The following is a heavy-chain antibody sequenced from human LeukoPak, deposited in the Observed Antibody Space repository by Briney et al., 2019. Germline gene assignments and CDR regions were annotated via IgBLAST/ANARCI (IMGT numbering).Heavy chain of an antibody. CDR1: GFTFSSYW. D-gene: IGHD4-17*01. J-gene: IGHJ4*02. CDR2: SNSDGSST. Sequence: PGGSLRLSCAASGFTFSSYWIHWVRQAPGKGLVWVSRSNSDGSSTNYAGYVKGRFTISRDNAKNTLYLQMNSLRAEDTAVYYCARGGDYPFDYWGQGTLVTVSS. CDR3: ARGGDYPFDY. V-gene: IGHV3-74*01.